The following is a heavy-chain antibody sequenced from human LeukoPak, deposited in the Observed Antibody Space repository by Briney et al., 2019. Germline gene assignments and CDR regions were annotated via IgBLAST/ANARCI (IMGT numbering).Heavy chain of an antibody. J-gene: IGHJ5*02. D-gene: IGHD2-2*01. CDR1: GGSISGSSYY. CDR2: IYYSGST. CDR3: ARYRRVPAVWFDP. Sequence: SETLSLTCTVSGGSISGSSYYWGWIRQPPGKGLEWIGSIYYSGSTYYNPSLKSRVTISVDTSKNQFSLKLSSVTAADTAVYYCARYRRVPAVWFDPWGQGTLVTVSS. V-gene: IGHV4-39*07.